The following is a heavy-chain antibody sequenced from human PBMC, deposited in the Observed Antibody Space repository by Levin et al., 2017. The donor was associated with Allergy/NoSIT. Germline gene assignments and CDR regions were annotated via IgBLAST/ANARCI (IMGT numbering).Heavy chain of an antibody. CDR3: ARGLLEWVPPYYFDT. J-gene: IGHJ5*02. CDR1: GGSIDRSRYY. Sequence: SQTLSLTCSVSGGSIDRSRYYWGWIRQPPRMGLEWIGSIHYSGTTYYTPSLKSRVTISVDTSKNHFSLKLSFVTAADTAVYYCARGLLEWVPPYYFDTWGQGTLVTASS. D-gene: IGHD3-3*01. V-gene: IGHV4-39*07. CDR2: IHYSGTT.